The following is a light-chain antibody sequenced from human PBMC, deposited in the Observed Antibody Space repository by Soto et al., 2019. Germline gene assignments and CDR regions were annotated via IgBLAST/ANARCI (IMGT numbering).Light chain of an antibody. CDR1: EGVSSN. Sequence: EIVMTQSPATLSVSPGERATLSCRASEGVSSNLAWYQQNPGQAPRLLIYGASTRASGIPARFSGSGSGTEFTLTISSLQSEDFAVYYCQQYNNWPPLTFGGGTKVEV. CDR2: GAS. V-gene: IGKV3-15*01. CDR3: QQYNNWPPLT. J-gene: IGKJ4*01.